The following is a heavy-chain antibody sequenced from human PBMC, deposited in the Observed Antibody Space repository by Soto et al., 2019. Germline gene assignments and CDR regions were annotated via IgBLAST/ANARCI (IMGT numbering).Heavy chain of an antibody. D-gene: IGHD5-18*01. Sequence: VQLVQSGAEVQKPGSSVKVSCKASGGTFSAYAVAWLRLAPGHGLEWLGAIMPVFETTEYAKNFQGRVTITPDDSTNTAYLTLSGLTPDHTTVYYCARDTACSFGTSGMDTCGPGTTVTVSS. J-gene: IGHJ6*02. CDR2: IMPVFETT. V-gene: IGHV1-69*01. CDR1: GGTFSAYA. CDR3: ARDTACSFGTSGMDT.